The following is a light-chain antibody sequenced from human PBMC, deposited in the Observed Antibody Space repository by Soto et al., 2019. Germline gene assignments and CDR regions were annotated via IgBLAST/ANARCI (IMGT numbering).Light chain of an antibody. CDR1: SSDVGGYNY. Sequence: QSVLTQDASVSGSPGQSITISCTGTSSDVGGYNYVSWYQQHPGKAPKLMIYDVFTRPSGISNRFSGSKSGNTASLTISALQAEDEADYYCTSWTRITTYVFGSGTKVTVL. CDR2: DVF. V-gene: IGLV2-14*01. CDR3: TSWTRITTYV. J-gene: IGLJ1*01.